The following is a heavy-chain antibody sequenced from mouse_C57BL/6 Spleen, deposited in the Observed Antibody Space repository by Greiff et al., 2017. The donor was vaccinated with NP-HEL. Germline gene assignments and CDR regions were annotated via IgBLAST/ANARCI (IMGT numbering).Heavy chain of an antibody. CDR3: AGEAYGSSYMDY. CDR1: GYTFTDYN. CDR2: INPNNGGT. Sequence: EVQRVESGPELVKPGASVKMSCKASGYTFTDYNMHWVKQSHGKSLEWIGYINPNNGGTSYNQKFKGKATLTVNKSSSTAYMELRSLTSEDSAVYYCAGEAYGSSYMDYWGQGTTLTVSS. J-gene: IGHJ2*01. V-gene: IGHV1-22*01. D-gene: IGHD1-1*01.